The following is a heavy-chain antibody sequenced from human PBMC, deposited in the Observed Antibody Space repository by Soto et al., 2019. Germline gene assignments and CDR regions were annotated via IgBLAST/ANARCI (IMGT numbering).Heavy chain of an antibody. J-gene: IGHJ5*02. CDR3: ARDRGRAWCDP. Sequence: QVQLVESGGGAVQPGTSLRLSCAASGFTFSTYGMHWVRQAPGKGLEWVVVISNDGSKTYYADSVKGRFTSSRDNSKNALYLQRNSLRAEDTAMYYCARDRGRAWCDPWGQGTLVTVSS. CDR1: GFTFSTYG. V-gene: IGHV3-30*03. CDR2: ISNDGSKT.